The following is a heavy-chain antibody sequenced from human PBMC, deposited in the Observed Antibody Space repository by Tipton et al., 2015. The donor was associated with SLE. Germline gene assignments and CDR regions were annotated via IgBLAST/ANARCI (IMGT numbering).Heavy chain of an antibody. V-gene: IGHV4-34*01. D-gene: IGHD3-16*01. J-gene: IGHJ4*02. CDR1: GGSFSGYY. CDR3: ARGGRYGYFDY. Sequence: LTCAVYGGSFSGYYWSWIRQPPGKGLEWIGEINHGGSTNYNPSLKSRVTISVDTSKNQFSLKLSSVTAADTAVYYCARGGRYGYFDYWGQGTLVTVSS. CDR2: INHGGST.